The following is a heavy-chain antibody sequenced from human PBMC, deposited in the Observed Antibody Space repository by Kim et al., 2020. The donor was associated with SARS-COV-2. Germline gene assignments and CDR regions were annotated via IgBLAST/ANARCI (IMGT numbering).Heavy chain of an antibody. V-gene: IGHV1-69*13. CDR3: ARDRRDYYFDS. CDR1: GGTFNNYA. Sequence: SVKVSCKASGGTFNNYAISWVRQAPGQGLEYMGGIIPAVGTTNYAQIFKGRVLFIADDSTGIAFMDLSGIRSDDTAMYFCARDRRDYYFDSWGQGSLVTVSS. J-gene: IGHJ4*02. CDR2: IIPAVGTT.